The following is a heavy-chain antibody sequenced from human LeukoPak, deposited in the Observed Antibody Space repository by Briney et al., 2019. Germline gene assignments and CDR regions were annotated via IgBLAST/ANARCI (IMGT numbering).Heavy chain of an antibody. Sequence: SETLSLTCTVSGGSISSYYWSWIRQPPGKGLEWIGYIYYSGSTNYNPSLKSRVTISVDTSKNQFSLKLGSVTAADTAVYYCARQGWNYGRNWFDPWGQGTLVTVSS. CDR2: IYYSGST. V-gene: IGHV4-59*12. D-gene: IGHD1-7*01. CDR1: GGSISSYY. CDR3: ARQGWNYGRNWFDP. J-gene: IGHJ5*02.